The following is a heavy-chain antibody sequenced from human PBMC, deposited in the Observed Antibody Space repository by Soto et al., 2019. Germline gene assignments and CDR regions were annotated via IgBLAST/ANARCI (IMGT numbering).Heavy chain of an antibody. CDR3: AGDPDSHYNDSHASSYP. Sequence: QVQLVQSGAEVKKPGSSVKVSCKASGGTFSTYTITWVRQAPGQGLEWMGRIIPIIGIINYAQKFQGRVTIHADKFTGTAYIELTRLRSDDTAVYYCAGDPDSHYNDSHASSYPWGQGTLVTVSS. D-gene: IGHD3-22*01. J-gene: IGHJ5*02. V-gene: IGHV1-69*08. CDR2: IIPIIGII. CDR1: GGTFSTYT.